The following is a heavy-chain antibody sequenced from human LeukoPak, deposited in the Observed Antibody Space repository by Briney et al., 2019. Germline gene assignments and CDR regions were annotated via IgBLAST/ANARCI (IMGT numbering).Heavy chain of an antibody. J-gene: IGHJ4*02. D-gene: IGHD3-22*01. V-gene: IGHV3-30*02. CDR2: IRFDGTKK. Sequence: GGSLRLSCAASGFKFRRNGMHWVRQAPGKGLEWLSFIRFDGTKKFYTQSVRGRFTISRDTSINVLYLQMNNLTAEDTAVYYCARDFDDPTGHYYYLPDYWGPGTLVTVSS. CDR1: GFKFRRNG. CDR3: ARDFDDPTGHYYYLPDY.